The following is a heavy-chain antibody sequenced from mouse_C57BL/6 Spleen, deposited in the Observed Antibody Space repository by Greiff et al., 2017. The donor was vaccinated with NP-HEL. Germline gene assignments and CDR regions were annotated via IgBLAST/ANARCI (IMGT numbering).Heavy chain of an antibody. CDR3: ARAGDYDGYFDY. D-gene: IGHD2-4*01. CDR1: GFNIKDYY. V-gene: IGHV14-2*01. CDR2: IDPEDGET. Sequence: VQLQQSGAELVKPGASVKLSCTASGFNIKDYYMHWVKQRTEQGLEWIGRIDPEDGETKYATKFQGKATITADTSSHTAYLQLSSLTSEDTAVYYCARAGDYDGYFDYWGQGTTLTVSS. J-gene: IGHJ2*01.